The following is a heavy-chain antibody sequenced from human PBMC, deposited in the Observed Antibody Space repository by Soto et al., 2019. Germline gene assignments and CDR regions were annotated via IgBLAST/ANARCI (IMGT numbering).Heavy chain of an antibody. V-gene: IGHV3-30*18. D-gene: IGHD1-26*01. Sequence: SLRLSCAASGFTFSSYGMHWVRQAPGKGLEWVAVISYDGSNKYYADSVKGRFTISRDNSKNMLYLQMNSLRAEDTAVYYCAKDRVGATNYYYGMDVWGQGTPVTVYS. CDR2: ISYDGSNK. CDR1: GFTFSSYG. J-gene: IGHJ6*02. CDR3: AKDRVGATNYYYGMDV.